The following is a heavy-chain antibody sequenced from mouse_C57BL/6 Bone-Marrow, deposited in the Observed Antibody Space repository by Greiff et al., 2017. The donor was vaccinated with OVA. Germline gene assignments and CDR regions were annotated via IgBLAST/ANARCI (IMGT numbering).Heavy chain of an antibody. CDR1: GYSITSGYY. CDR2: ISYDGSN. V-gene: IGHV3-6*01. CDR3: ARDNYYGSSLFDY. Sequence: VQLQESGPGLVKPSQSLSLTCSVTGYSITSGYYWNWIRQFPGNKLEWMGYISYDGSNNYNPSLKNRISITRDTSKNQFFLKLNSVTTEDTATYYCARDNYYGSSLFDYWGQGTTLTVSS. J-gene: IGHJ2*01. D-gene: IGHD1-1*01.